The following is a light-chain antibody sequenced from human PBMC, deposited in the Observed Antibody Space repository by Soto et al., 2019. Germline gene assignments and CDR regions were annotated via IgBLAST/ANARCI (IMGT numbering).Light chain of an antibody. J-gene: IGLJ2*01. CDR1: SSDVGSYNL. CDR2: EVS. V-gene: IGLV2-23*02. Sequence: QSALTQPASVSGSPGQSITISCTGTSSDVGSYNLVSWYQQHPGKAPQLMIYEVSKRPSGVSNRFSGSKSGNTASLTISGLQAEDEDDDYCCSYAGSSTFMVFGGGTKVTVL. CDR3: CSYAGSSTFMV.